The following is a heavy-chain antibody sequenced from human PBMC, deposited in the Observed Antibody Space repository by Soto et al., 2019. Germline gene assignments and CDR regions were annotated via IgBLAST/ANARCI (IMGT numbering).Heavy chain of an antibody. V-gene: IGHV4-59*01. CDR1: GCSISNYY. Sequence: SETLSLTCTVSGCSISNYYWSWIRQPPGEGLEWIAYIYYIGSTNYNPPLKSRVTISLDTSKNQFSLKLSSVTAADTAVYYCARAGAATLSDYWGQGTLVTVSS. CDR3: ARAGAATLSDY. D-gene: IGHD2-15*01. J-gene: IGHJ4*02. CDR2: IYYIGST.